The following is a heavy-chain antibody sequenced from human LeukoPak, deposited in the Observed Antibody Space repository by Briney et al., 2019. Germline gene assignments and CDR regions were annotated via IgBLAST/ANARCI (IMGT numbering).Heavy chain of an antibody. CDR2: IYFSGST. Sequence: SETLSLTCTVSGGSISSGGFHWSSIRQHPGKGLEWIGYIYFSGSTYYNPSLKSRVTIAIDTSNNQFALRLSSVTAADTAIYYCAREKAAVGTNWGDYFDSWGQGTLVTVSS. D-gene: IGHD6-13*01. CDR3: AREKAAVGTNWGDYFDS. J-gene: IGHJ4*02. CDR1: GGSISSGGFH. V-gene: IGHV4-61*08.